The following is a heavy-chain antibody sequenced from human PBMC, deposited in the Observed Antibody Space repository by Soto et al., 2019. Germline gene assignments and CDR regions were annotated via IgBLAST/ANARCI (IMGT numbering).Heavy chain of an antibody. V-gene: IGHV4-59*01. CDR2: VDYSGNS. J-gene: IGHJ4*02. D-gene: IGHD6-19*01. CDR1: GGSIDTYY. CDR3: ARNWFSVAGRFHFDY. Sequence: SETLSLTCTVSGGSIDTYYWSWIRQPPGKGLEWIGYVDYSGNSDSSPSLNSRVTISIHKSKKQVSPKLTSVTAADTAVYYWARNWFSVAGRFHFDYWGQGIPVTAPQ.